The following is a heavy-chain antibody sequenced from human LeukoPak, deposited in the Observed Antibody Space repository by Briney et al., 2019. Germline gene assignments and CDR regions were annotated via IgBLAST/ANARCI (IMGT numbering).Heavy chain of an antibody. V-gene: IGHV3-7*01. D-gene: IGHD1-26*01. CDR3: ADPGVGF. CDR1: GFTFSDYW. Sequence: GGSLRLSCEASGFTFSDYWMSWVRQAPGKGLEWVANIKQNGSEIDYVDSVKGRFTISRDNARNSLYLQMNGLRAGDTAIYYCADPGVGFWGQGTLVTVSS. CDR2: IKQNGSEI. J-gene: IGHJ4*02.